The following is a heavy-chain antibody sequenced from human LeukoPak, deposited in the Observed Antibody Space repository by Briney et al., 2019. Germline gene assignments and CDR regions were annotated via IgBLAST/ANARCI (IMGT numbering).Heavy chain of an antibody. J-gene: IGHJ4*02. CDR3: ARDLVGTTKIDY. V-gene: IGHV3-66*01. Sequence: GGSLRLSCAASGFTVSSNYMSWVRQAPGKGLEWVSVIYSGGRTYYADSVKGRFSISRDNSKNTLYLQMNSLRAEDTAVYYCARDLVGTTKIDYWGQGTLVTVSS. CDR1: GFTVSSNY. CDR2: IYSGGRT. D-gene: IGHD1-26*01.